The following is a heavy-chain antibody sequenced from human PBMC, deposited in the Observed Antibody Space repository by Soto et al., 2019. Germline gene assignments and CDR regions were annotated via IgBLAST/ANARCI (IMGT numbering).Heavy chain of an antibody. CDR2: IRSKANNYAT. D-gene: IGHD2-21*02. J-gene: IGHJ2*01. CDR1: GFTFSGSA. Sequence: EVQLVESGGGLVQPGGSLKLSCAASGFTFSGSAMHWVRQASGKGLEWVGRIRSKANNYATVYAASVKGRFTISRDDSKNPAHLQMNSLKTEDTAVYYCARHALQYCGGDCYLLPYFDLWGRGTLVTVSS. CDR3: ARHALQYCGGDCYLLPYFDL. V-gene: IGHV3-73*02.